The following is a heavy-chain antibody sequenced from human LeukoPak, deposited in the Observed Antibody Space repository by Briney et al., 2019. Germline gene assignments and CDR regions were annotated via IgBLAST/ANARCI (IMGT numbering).Heavy chain of an antibody. CDR2: IGSSSSYI. CDR3: ARDSTSYYDFWSGYCFDY. D-gene: IGHD3-3*01. Sequence: PGGSLRLSCAASGFTFSSYSMNWVRQAPGKGLEWVSSIGSSSSYIYYADSVKGRFTISRDNAKNSLYLQMNSLRAEDTAVYYCARDSTSYYDFWSGYCFDYWGQGTLVTVSS. J-gene: IGHJ4*02. V-gene: IGHV3-21*01. CDR1: GFTFSSYS.